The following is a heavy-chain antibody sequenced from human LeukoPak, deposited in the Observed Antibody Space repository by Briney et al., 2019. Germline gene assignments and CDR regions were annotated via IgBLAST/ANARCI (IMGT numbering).Heavy chain of an antibody. V-gene: IGHV3-48*03. CDR3: ARCSGGSCYGYFDY. CDR2: ISSGASTI. D-gene: IGHD2-15*01. CDR1: GFTFSSYE. Sequence: GGSLRLSCAASGFTFSSYEMNWVRQAPGKGLEWVSYISSGASTIYYADSVKGRFTISRDNAKNSLYLQMNSLRAEDTAVYYCARCSGGSCYGYFDYWGQGTLVTVSS. J-gene: IGHJ4*02.